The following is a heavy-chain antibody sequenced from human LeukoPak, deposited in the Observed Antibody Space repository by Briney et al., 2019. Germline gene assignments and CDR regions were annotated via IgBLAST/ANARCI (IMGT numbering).Heavy chain of an antibody. J-gene: IGHJ4*02. CDR3: ATLGCAGENCPRAGRALGGY. CDR1: GFTFSSYT. V-gene: IGHV3-21*01. CDR2: ISSGGTFV. Sequence: GGSLRHSCTGSGFTFSSYTLHWVRQAPGKELEWVSSISSGGTFVFYADSVTGRFTISRDNAGKFLYLQMDSLRAEDTAVYYCATLGCAGENCPRAGRALGGYWGQGTLVTVSS. D-gene: IGHD2-21*01.